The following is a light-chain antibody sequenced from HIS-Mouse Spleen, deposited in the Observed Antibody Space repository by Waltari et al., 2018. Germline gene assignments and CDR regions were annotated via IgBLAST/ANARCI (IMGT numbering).Light chain of an antibody. CDR3: YSTDSSGNHRV. CDR1: ELPKKY. CDR2: EDS. V-gene: IGLV3-10*01. J-gene: IGLJ2*01. Sequence: SYELTQPPSVSVSPGQTARLTCSGDELPKKYAYWYQQKSGQAPALAIYEDSKRPSGIPERFSGSSSGTMATLTISGAQVEDEADYYCYSTDSSGNHRVFGGGTKLTVL.